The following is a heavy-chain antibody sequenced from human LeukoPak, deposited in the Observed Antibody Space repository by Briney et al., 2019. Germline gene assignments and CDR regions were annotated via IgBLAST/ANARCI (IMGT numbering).Heavy chain of an antibody. Sequence: GESLKISCKGGGYTFTNHWIVWVRQMPGKGLEWMGIIYPGDSDTRYSPSFQGQVTISADKSISTAYLQWSSLKASDTAMYYCARLAQLELDYWGQGTPVTVSS. D-gene: IGHD1-1*01. CDR1: GYTFTNHW. J-gene: IGHJ4*02. CDR2: IYPGDSDT. V-gene: IGHV5-51*01. CDR3: ARLAQLELDY.